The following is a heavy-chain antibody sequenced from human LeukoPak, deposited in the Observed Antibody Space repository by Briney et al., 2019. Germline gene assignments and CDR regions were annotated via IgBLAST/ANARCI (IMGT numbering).Heavy chain of an antibody. J-gene: IGHJ5*02. Sequence: QSGGSLRLSCAASGFTFSSYGMHWVRQAPGKGLEWVAFIRYDGSNKYYADSVKGRFTISRDNSKNTLYLQMNSLRAEDTAVYYCASRAGPDWLDRYWFDPWGQGTLVTVSS. D-gene: IGHD3-9*01. V-gene: IGHV3-30*02. CDR2: IRYDGSNK. CDR1: GFTFSSYG. CDR3: ASRAGPDWLDRYWFDP.